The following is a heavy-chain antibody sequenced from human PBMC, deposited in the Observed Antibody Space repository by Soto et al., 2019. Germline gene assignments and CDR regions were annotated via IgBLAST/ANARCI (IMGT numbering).Heavy chain of an antibody. J-gene: IGHJ5*02. V-gene: IGHV4-39*01. D-gene: IGHD1-26*01. CDR2: MYYSGTT. Sequence: QLRLQESGPGLVKPSDTLALTCSVSGGSIRSHGYYWAWIRQPPGKGLEWIGSMYYSGTTYYNPSLKSRVTLSIDSSKNQFSLEVKSVTAADTAVYYCARPVYSGNFFANAARFDPWGQGTLVTVSS. CDR1: GGSIRSHGYY. CDR3: ARPVYSGNFFANAARFDP.